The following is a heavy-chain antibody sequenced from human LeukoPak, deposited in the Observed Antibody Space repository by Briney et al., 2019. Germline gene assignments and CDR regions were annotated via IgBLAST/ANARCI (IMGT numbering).Heavy chain of an antibody. D-gene: IGHD2-21*01. Sequence: SGPALFNPTQTLTLTCTFSGFSLSTRGMCVSWIRQPPEKALEWLARIDWDDDKYYSTSLKTRLTISKDTSKSQVVITLTNLDPVDTATYSCARIRGVPGEYYFDYWGQGTLVTVSS. J-gene: IGHJ4*02. CDR3: ARIRGVPGEYYFDY. CDR1: GFSLSTRGMC. CDR2: IDWDDDK. V-gene: IGHV2-70*11.